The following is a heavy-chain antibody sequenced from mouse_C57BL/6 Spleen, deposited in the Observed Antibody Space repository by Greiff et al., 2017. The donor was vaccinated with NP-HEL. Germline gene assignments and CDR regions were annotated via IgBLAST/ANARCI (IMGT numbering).Heavy chain of an antibody. V-gene: IGHV1-72*01. J-gene: IGHJ4*01. Sequence: QVQLQQPGAELVKPGASVKLSCKASGYTFTSYWMHWVKQRPGRGLEWIGRIDPNSGGTKYNEKFKSKATLTVDKPSSTAYMQLSSLTSEDSAVYYCARGITTVVATRNYYAMDYWGQGTSVTVSS. CDR1: GYTFTSYW. CDR3: ARGITTVVATRNYYAMDY. D-gene: IGHD1-1*01. CDR2: IDPNSGGT.